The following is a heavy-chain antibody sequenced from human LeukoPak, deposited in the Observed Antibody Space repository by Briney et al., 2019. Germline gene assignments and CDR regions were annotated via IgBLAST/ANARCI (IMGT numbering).Heavy chain of an antibody. CDR3: AKVSDRDSSGYYWGFEY. D-gene: IGHD3-22*01. CDR1: GGSISTSNYY. Sequence: PSETLSLTCTVSGGSISTSNYYWAWIRQPPGKGLQWIGSIYYRGNTYYNPSLKSRVTMSVDTSKNQFSLRLTSVTAADTAVYYCAKVSDRDSSGYYWGFEYWGQGTLVTVSS. CDR2: IYYRGNT. V-gene: IGHV4-39*01. J-gene: IGHJ4*02.